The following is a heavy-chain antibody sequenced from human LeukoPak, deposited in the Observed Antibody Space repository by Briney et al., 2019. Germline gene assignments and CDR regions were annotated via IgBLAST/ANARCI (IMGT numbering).Heavy chain of an antibody. D-gene: IGHD1-7*01. Sequence: SQTLSLTCAISGDSVSSNSAAWNWIRQSPSRGLEWLGRTYYRSKWYNDYAVSVKSRITINPDTSKNQFSLQLNSVTPEDAAVYYCARDREAGNWNYGGYFDYWGQGTLVTVSS. CDR3: ARDREAGNWNYGGYFDY. V-gene: IGHV6-1*01. CDR1: GDSVSSNSAA. J-gene: IGHJ4*02. CDR2: TYYRSKWYN.